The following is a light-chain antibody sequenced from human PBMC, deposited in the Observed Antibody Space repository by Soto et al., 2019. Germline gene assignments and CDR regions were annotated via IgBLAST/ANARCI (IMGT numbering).Light chain of an antibody. CDR2: GAS. CDR1: QSVSSSS. J-gene: IGKJ1*01. CDR3: QQYGSSPQT. V-gene: IGKV3-20*01. Sequence: EIVLTQSPGTLSLSPGERAALSCRASQSVSSSSLAWYQQKPGQAPRRLVYGASSRATGVPDRFSGSGSGTDFTLIISSLRPEDFALYFCQQYGSSPQTFGQGTKVESK.